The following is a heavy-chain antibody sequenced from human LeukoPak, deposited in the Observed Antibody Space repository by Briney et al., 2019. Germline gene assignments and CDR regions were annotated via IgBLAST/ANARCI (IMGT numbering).Heavy chain of an antibody. D-gene: IGHD3-22*01. CDR3: ARDSYSYDSSGYFFPAGFDY. CDR2: ISSSGSTI. Sequence: GGSLRLSCAASGFTFSSYEMNWVRQAPGKGLEWVSYISSSGSTIYYADSVKGRFTISRDNAKNTLYLQMNSLRAEDTAVYYCARDSYSYDSSGYFFPAGFDYWGQGTLVTVSS. V-gene: IGHV3-48*03. J-gene: IGHJ4*02. CDR1: GFTFSSYE.